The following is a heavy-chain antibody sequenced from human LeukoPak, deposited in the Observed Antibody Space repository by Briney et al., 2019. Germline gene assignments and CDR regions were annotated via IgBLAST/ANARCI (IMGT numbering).Heavy chain of an antibody. D-gene: IGHD2/OR15-2a*01. CDR2: IYRDGRVQ. J-gene: IGHJ6*03. CDR1: GFTLRDYY. Sequence: GGALRLSCAASGFTLRDYYMRWVRQAPGKGVEGVANIYRDGRVQHYVDSVSGPFTISRDSANISLALQMHSLRAEDTAVYYCTGGSDKVLSGEYYYYMDVWGTGTTVTVSS. CDR3: TGGSDKVLSGEYYYYMDV. V-gene: IGHV3-7*01.